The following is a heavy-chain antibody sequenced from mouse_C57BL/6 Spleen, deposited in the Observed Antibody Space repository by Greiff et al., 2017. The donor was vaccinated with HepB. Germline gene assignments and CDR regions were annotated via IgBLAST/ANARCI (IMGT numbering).Heavy chain of an antibody. CDR1: GYTFTSYW. J-gene: IGHJ1*03. Sequence: QVQLQQPGAELVRPGSSVKLSCKASGYTFTSYWMHWVKQRPIQGLEWIGNIDPSDSETHYNQKFKDKATLTVDKSSSTAYMQLSSLTSEDSAVYYCARRAYYDGSSYWYFDVWGTGTTVTVSS. CDR2: IDPSDSET. CDR3: ARRAYYDGSSYWYFDV. D-gene: IGHD1-1*01. V-gene: IGHV1-52*01.